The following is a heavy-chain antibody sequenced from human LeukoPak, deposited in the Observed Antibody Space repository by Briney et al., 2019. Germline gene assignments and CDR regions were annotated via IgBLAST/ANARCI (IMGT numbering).Heavy chain of an antibody. CDR2: THHSGTT. D-gene: IGHD6-19*01. CDR1: GASICSYY. CDR3: ATGWYGDGGY. Sequence: SETLSLTCIVSGASICSYYWCWIRQPPGKRLEWIGYTHHSGTTNYNPYLRSRVTISIDASKSQFSLKLTSVTAADTALYYCATGWYGDGGYWGQGMLVTVSS. V-gene: IGHV4-59*01. J-gene: IGHJ4*02.